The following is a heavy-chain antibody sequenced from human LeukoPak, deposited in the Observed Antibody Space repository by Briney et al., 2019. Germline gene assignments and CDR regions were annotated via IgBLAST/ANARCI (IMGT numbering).Heavy chain of an antibody. J-gene: IGHJ3*02. CDR3: AKDRLGVTTSDAFDI. Sequence: GRSLRLSCAASGFTFSSYAMHWVRQAPGKGLEWVAVISYDGSNKYYADSVKGRFTISRDNSKNTMYLQMNSLRAEDTAVYYCAKDRLGVTTSDAFDIWGQGTMVTVSS. D-gene: IGHD4-17*01. V-gene: IGHV3-30-3*01. CDR2: ISYDGSNK. CDR1: GFTFSSYA.